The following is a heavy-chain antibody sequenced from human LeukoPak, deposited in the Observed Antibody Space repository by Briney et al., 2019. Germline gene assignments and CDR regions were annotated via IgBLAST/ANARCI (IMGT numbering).Heavy chain of an antibody. CDR3: ARDMYSGSYQPFDY. V-gene: IGHV1-2*02. CDR2: INPNSGGT. CDR1: GYTFTGYY. J-gene: IGHJ4*02. D-gene: IGHD1-26*01. Sequence: GASVKVSCKASGYTFTGYYMHWVRQAPGQGLEWMGWINPNSGGTNYAQKFQGRVTMTRDTSISTAYMELSRLRSDGTAVYYCARDMYSGSYQPFDYWGQGTLVTVSS.